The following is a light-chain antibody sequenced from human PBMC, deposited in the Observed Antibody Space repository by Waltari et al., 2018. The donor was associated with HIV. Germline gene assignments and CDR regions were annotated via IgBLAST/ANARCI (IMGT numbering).Light chain of an antibody. CDR1: SSDVGGYNY. V-gene: IGLV2-14*03. J-gene: IGLJ1*01. Sequence: QSALTQPASVSGSPGQSITISCTGTSSDVGGYNYVSWYQQHPGKAPKLMIYDVSNRPGGVASRFSGSKSGNTASLTISGLQAEDEADYYCSSYTSSSPYAFGTGTKVTVL. CDR3: SSYTSSSPYA. CDR2: DVS.